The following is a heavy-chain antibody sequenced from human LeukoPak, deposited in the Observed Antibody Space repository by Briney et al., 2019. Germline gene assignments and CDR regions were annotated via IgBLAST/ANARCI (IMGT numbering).Heavy chain of an antibody. CDR3: ARDPQRRGYSYGLF. V-gene: IGHV3-7*01. J-gene: IGHJ3*01. CDR1: GFTFSSYW. D-gene: IGHD5-18*01. CDR2: IKQDGSEK. Sequence: GGSLRLSCAASGFTFSSYWMSWVRQAPGKGLEWVANIKQDGSEKYYADSVKGRFTISRDNSKNTLYLQMNSLRAEDTAVYYCARDPQRRGYSYGLFWGQGTMVTVSS.